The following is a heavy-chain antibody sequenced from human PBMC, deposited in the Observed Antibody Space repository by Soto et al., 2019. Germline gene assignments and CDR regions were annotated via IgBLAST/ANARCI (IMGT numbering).Heavy chain of an antibody. CDR1: GYTFTSYG. D-gene: IGHD6-13*01. CDR2: ISAYNGNT. V-gene: IGHV1-18*01. CDR3: ARNKIGPQQPVRHFFYYYGMDV. J-gene: IGHJ6*02. Sequence: GASVKVSCKASGYTFTSYGISWVRQAPGQGLEWMGWISAYNGNTNYAQKLQGRVTMTTDTSTSTAYMELRSLRSDDTAVYYCARNKIGPQQPVRHFFYYYGMDVWGQGTTVTVS.